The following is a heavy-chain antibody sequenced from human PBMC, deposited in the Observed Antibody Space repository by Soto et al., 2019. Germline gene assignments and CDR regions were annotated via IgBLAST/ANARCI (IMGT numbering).Heavy chain of an antibody. CDR2: IKQDGSEK. J-gene: IGHJ3*02. V-gene: IGHV3-7*05. CDR1: GFTFRIYW. Sequence: GGSLRLSCAASGFTFRIYWMRWFRQAPGKGLEWVAKIKQDGSEKYYVDSVKGRFTISRDNAKNSLDVQMNSLRAEDTAVYYCVRGSSYSSSWYAGFDIWGQGTMVTVSS. D-gene: IGHD6-13*01. CDR3: VRGSSYSSSWYAGFDI.